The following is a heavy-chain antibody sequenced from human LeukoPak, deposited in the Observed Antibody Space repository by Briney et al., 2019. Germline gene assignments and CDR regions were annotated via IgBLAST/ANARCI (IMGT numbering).Heavy chain of an antibody. J-gene: IGHJ6*03. V-gene: IGHV3-9*01. CDR1: GFTFDDYA. D-gene: IGHD2-8*01. Sequence: GGSLRLSCAASGFTFDDYAFHWVRQAPGKGLEWVSGISWNSGSIGCADSVKGRFTISRDNAKNSLYLQMNSLRAEDTALYYCAKDNTRRSTNFYYYYYMDVWGKGTTVIVSS. CDR3: AKDNTRRSTNFYYYYYMDV. CDR2: ISWNSGSI.